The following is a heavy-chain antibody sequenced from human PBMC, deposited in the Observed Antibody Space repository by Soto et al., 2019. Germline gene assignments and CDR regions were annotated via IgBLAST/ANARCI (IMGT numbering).Heavy chain of an antibody. CDR2: INTNTGNP. CDR1: GYTFTSYA. CDR3: ARDVDPEYSSSWYVSYYYYGMDV. J-gene: IGHJ6*02. V-gene: IGHV7-4-1*01. D-gene: IGHD6-13*01. Sequence: QVQLVQSGSELKKPGASVKVSCKASGYTFTSYAMNWVRQAPGQGLEWMGWINTNTGNPTYAQGFTGRFVFSLDTSVSTAYLQICSLKAEDTAVYYCARDVDPEYSSSWYVSYYYYGMDVWGQGTTVTVSS.